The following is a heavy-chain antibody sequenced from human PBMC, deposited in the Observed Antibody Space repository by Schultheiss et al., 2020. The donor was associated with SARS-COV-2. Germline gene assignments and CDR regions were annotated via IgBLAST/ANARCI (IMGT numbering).Heavy chain of an antibody. CDR2: IYYSGST. D-gene: IGHD3-16*01. CDR1: GGSISGFY. J-gene: IGHJ1*01. Sequence: SETLSLTCTVSGGSISGFYWTWIRQPPGKGLEWIGYIYYSGSTNYNPSLKSRVTISVDTSKNQFSLKLSSVTAADTAVYYCARSLIRPEYFQHWGQGTLVTVSS. CDR3: ARSLIRPEYFQH. V-gene: IGHV4-59*12.